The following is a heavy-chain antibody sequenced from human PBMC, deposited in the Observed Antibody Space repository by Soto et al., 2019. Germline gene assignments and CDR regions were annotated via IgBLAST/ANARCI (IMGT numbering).Heavy chain of an antibody. CDR2: IYYSGST. D-gene: IGHD4-17*01. CDR3: ARDTTVTPTYYYYGMDV. CDR1: GGSISSGGYY. Sequence: QVQLQESGPGLVKPSQTLSLTCTVSGGSISSGGYYWSWIRQHPGKGLEWIGYIYYSGSTYYNPSLKRRVTISVDTSKNQFSLKLSSVTAADTAVYYCARDTTVTPTYYYYGMDVWGQGTTVTVSS. J-gene: IGHJ6*02. V-gene: IGHV4-31*03.